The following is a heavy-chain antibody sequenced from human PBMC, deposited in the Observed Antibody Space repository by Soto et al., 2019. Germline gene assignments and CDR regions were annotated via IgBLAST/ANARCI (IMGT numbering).Heavy chain of an antibody. J-gene: IGHJ6*02. CDR1: GYTFTGYY. CDR2: INPNSGGT. V-gene: IGHV1-2*04. CDR3: ARDRGPLAAGEDYYYYGMDV. Sequence: ASVKVSCKASGYTFTGYYMHWVRQAPGQGLEWMGWINPNSGGTNYAQKFQGWVTMTRDTSISTAYMELSRLRSDDTAVYYCARDRGPLAAGEDYYYYGMDVWGQGTTVTVSS. D-gene: IGHD3-10*01.